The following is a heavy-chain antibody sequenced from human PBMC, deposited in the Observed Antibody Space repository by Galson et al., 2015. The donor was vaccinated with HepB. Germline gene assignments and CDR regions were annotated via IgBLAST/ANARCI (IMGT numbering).Heavy chain of an antibody. V-gene: IGHV1-69*04. J-gene: IGHJ4*02. CDR2: IIPILGIA. CDR3: ARLVHCSSTSCYEKTFDY. CDR1: GGTFSSYA. D-gene: IGHD2-2*01. Sequence: SVKVSCKASGGTFSSYAISWVRQAPGQGLEWMGRIIPILGIANYAQKFQGRVTITADKSTSTAYMELSSLRSEDTAVYYCARLVHCSSTSCYEKTFDYWGQGTLVTVSS.